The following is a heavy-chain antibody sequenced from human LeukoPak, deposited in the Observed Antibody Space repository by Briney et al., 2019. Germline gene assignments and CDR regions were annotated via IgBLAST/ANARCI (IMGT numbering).Heavy chain of an antibody. Sequence: GGSLRLSCAASGFTFSNYSMHWLRQAPGKGLEWVSFIRYDGSNKFYVDSGKGRFTISRDNSKNMVYLQMNSLRDADTAVYYCAKELDHDSSGYAPTDYWGQGTLVTVSS. CDR2: IRYDGSNK. J-gene: IGHJ4*02. V-gene: IGHV3-30*02. D-gene: IGHD3-22*01. CDR1: GFTFSNYS. CDR3: AKELDHDSSGYAPTDY.